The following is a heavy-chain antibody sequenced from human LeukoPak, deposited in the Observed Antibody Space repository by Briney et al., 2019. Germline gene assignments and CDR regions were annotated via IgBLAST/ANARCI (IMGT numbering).Heavy chain of an antibody. CDR2: IIPIFGTA. J-gene: IGHJ4*02. D-gene: IGHD3-10*01. CDR3: ARDVRYYGSGSYDDY. V-gene: IGHV1-69*05. Sequence: SVKVSCKASGGTFSSYAISWVRQAPGQGLEWMGGIIPIFGTANYAQKFQGRVTITTDESTSTAYMELSSLRSGDTAVYYCARDVRYYGSGSYDDYWGQGTLVTVSS. CDR1: GGTFSSYA.